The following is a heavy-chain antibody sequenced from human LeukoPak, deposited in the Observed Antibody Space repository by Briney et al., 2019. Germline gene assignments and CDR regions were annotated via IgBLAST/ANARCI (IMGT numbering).Heavy chain of an antibody. J-gene: IGHJ5*02. CDR2: IYGDSNT. D-gene: IGHD2-15*01. CDR3: ARVKDS. CDR1: AFIVKTDY. Sequence: TGGSLSLSCAASAFIVKTDYVGWVRQAPGKGPEWVSLIYGDSNTYYADSVKGRFTISRDNSKNTLYLQMDSLRAEDTAVYYCARVKDSWGQGTLVTVSS. V-gene: IGHV3-66*01.